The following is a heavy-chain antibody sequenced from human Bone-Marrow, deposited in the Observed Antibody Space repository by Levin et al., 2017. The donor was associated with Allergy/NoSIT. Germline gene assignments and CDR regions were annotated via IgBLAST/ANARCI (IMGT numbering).Heavy chain of an antibody. V-gene: IGHV3-23*01. D-gene: IGHD2-2*01. Sequence: ASVKVSCAASGFTFSSYAMSWVRQAPGKGLEWVSAISGSGGSTYYADSVKGRFTISGDNSKNTLYLQMNSLRAEDTAVYYCAKRGTAAAPFDYWGQGTLVTVSS. CDR3: AKRGTAAAPFDY. J-gene: IGHJ4*02. CDR2: ISGSGGST. CDR1: GFTFSSYA.